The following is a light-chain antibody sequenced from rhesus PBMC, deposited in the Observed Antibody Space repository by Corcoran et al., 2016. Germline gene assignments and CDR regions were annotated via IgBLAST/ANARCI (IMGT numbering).Light chain of an antibody. Sequence: DIQMTQSPSSLSASVGDTVTITCRASQSVSTWLAWYQQKPGKAPRLLIYMASLLQSGVPSRFGGSGSGTDFTLPINSLQSEDFATYFCQRYSSSPPTFGGGTKV. V-gene: IGKV1-22*01. CDR2: MAS. CDR1: QSVSTW. J-gene: IGKJ4*01. CDR3: QRYSSSPPT.